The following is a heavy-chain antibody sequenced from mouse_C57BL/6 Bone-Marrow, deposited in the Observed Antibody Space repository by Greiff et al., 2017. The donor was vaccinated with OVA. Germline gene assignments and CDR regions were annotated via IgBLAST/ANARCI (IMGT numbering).Heavy chain of an antibody. J-gene: IGHJ1*03. CDR1: GYTFTEYT. Sequence: QVQLKQSGAELVKPGASVKLSCKASGYTFTEYTIHWVKQRSGQGLEWIGWFYPGSGSIKYNEKFKDKATLTADKSSSTVYMELSRLTSEDSAVYFCARHEEYYYGSSYWYFDVWGTGTTVTVSS. CDR2: FYPGSGSI. V-gene: IGHV1-62-2*01. CDR3: ARHEEYYYGSSYWYFDV. D-gene: IGHD1-1*01.